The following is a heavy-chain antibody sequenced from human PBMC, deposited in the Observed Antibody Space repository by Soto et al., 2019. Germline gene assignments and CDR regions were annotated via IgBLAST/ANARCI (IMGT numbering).Heavy chain of an antibody. CDR1: GFTFSTYA. CDR2: ISGGRSGT. CDR3: AKGSLGYFSAAICYFFDF. Sequence: EVQLLESGGGLVQPGGSLRLSCAASGFTFSTYAMSWVRQAPGKGLEWVSAISGGRSGTYYADSVRGRFTLSRDDSTNTLYLQMNSLRAEDTAIYCCAKGSLGYFSAAICYFFDFWGQGTLVTVSS. D-gene: IGHD2-2*01. J-gene: IGHJ4*02. V-gene: IGHV3-23*01.